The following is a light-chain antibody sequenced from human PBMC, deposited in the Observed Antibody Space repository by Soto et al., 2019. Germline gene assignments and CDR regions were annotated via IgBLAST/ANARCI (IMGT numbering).Light chain of an antibody. CDR1: QSISTY. CDR3: QQSYSTPRIT. V-gene: IGKV1-39*01. J-gene: IGKJ5*01. Sequence: DIQMTQSPSSLSASVGDRVTITCRASQSISTYLNWYQQKPGKAPKVLLFDASSLQSGVPSRFSGSGSGTDFTLTISSLQPEDFATYYCQQSYSTPRITVGQGTRLEIK. CDR2: DAS.